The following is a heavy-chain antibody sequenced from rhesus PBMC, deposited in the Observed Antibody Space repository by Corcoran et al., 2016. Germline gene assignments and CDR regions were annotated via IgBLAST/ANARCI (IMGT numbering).Heavy chain of an antibody. CDR3: AKGSIVVVYGLDS. J-gene: IGHJ6*01. D-gene: IGHD3-16*01. CDR2: ISGGGTT. CDR1: GFTFSSYA. V-gene: IGHV3-103*01. Sequence: EVQLVESGGGLAKPGGSLRLSGAASGFTFSSYAMHWVRQAPGTGLEWASAISGGGTTYSADSVKGRFTISRDNSKNPLSLQMNSLRAEDTAVYYCAKGSIVVVYGLDSWGQGVVVTVSS.